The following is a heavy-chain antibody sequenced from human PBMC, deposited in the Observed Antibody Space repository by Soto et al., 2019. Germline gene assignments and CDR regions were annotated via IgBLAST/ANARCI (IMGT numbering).Heavy chain of an antibody. Sequence: GGSLRLSCTASGFTFGDYAMSWVRQAPGKGLEWVGFISSKAYGGTTEYDASVKGRFSISRDDSNSIAYLQMNSLETEDNAVYYCTRDRRRGYYDSSSYYSDAFDIWGQGTMVTVSS. CDR3: TRDRRRGYYDSSSYYSDAFDI. CDR2: ISSKAYGGTT. V-gene: IGHV3-49*04. D-gene: IGHD3-22*01. J-gene: IGHJ3*02. CDR1: GFTFGDYA.